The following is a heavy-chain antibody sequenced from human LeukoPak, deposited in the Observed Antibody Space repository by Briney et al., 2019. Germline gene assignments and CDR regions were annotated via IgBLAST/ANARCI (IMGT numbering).Heavy chain of an antibody. D-gene: IGHD1-26*01. CDR3: ARVGTSGSYDD. Sequence: SETLSLTCTVSGYSISSGYYWGWIRQLPGKGLEWIGSIYHSGSTYYNPSLKSRVTISVDTSKNQFSLKLSSVTAADTAVYYCARVGTSGSYDDWGQGTLVTVSS. CDR2: IYHSGST. CDR1: GYSISSGYY. V-gene: IGHV4-38-2*02. J-gene: IGHJ4*02.